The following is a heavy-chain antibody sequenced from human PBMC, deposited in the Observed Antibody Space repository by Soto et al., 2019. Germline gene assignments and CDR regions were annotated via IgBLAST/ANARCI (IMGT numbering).Heavy chain of an antibody. D-gene: IGHD1-26*01. CDR3: ARPRIVGRTSHYFDY. CDR1: GGSISSRSYF. J-gene: IGHJ4*02. Sequence: PXGTLSLTCTVSGGSISSRSYFWGWIRQPPGKGLEWIGNIYQSGSTYYNPSLKSRVTISVDTSKNQFSLKLSSVTAADTAMYYCARPRIVGRTSHYFDYWGQGTLVTVSS. V-gene: IGHV4-39*01. CDR2: IYQSGST.